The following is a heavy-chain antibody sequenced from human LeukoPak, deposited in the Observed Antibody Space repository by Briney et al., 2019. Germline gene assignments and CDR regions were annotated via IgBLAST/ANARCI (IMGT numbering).Heavy chain of an antibody. D-gene: IGHD2-21*02. CDR3: TRTDSATAIDH. CDR1: GGSISTYY. V-gene: IGHV4-59*01. CDR2: IYYSGNT. J-gene: IGHJ4*02. Sequence: SETLSLTCTVSGGSISTYYWSWIRQPPGKGLKWIGYIYYSGNTNYNPSLRSRVIISLNTSKNQFSLKLSSVTAADTAVYYCTRTDSATAIDHWGQGTLVTVSS.